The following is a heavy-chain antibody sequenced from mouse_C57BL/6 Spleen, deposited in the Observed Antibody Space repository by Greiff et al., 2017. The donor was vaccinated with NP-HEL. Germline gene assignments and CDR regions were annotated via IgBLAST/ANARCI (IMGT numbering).Heavy chain of an antibody. V-gene: IGHV5-9-1*02. CDR1: GFTFSSYA. J-gene: IGHJ1*03. CDR3: TRVDYDGYYWYCEV. CDR2: ISSGGDYI. Sequence: EVQGVESGEGLVKPGGSLKLSCAASGFTFSSYAMSWVRQTPEKRLEWVAYISSGGDYIYYADTVKGRFTISRDNARNTLYLQMSSRKSEDTAMYYCTRVDYDGYYWYCEVWGTGTTVTVSS. D-gene: IGHD2-3*01.